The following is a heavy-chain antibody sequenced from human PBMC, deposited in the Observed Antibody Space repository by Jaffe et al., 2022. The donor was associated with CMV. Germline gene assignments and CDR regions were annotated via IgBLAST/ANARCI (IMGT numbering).Heavy chain of an antibody. CDR3: ARGRRSSSSNRFADY. CDR1: GGSFSGYY. D-gene: IGHD6-6*01. CDR2: INHSGST. Sequence: QVQLQQWGAGLLKPSETLSLTCAVYGGSFSGYYWSWIRQPPGKGLEWIGEINHSGSTNYNPSLKSRVTISVDTSKNQFSLKLSSVTAADTAVYYCARGRRSSSSNRFADYWGQGTLVTVSS. V-gene: IGHV4-34*01. J-gene: IGHJ4*02.